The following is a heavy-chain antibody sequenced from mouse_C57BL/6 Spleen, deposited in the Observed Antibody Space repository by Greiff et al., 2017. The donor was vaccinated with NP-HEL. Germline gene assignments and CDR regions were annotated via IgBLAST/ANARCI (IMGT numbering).Heavy chain of an antibody. CDR1: GFSFNTYA. CDR2: IRSKSNNYAT. D-gene: IGHD2-4*01. J-gene: IGHJ3*01. CDR3: VGYEYEGAWFAY. Sequence: EVKLVESGGGLVQPKGSLKLSCAASGFSFNTYAMNWVRQAPGKGLEWVARIRSKSNNYATYYADSVKDRFTISRDDSESMLYLQMNNLKTEDTAMYYCVGYEYEGAWFAYWGQGTLVTVSA. V-gene: IGHV10-1*01.